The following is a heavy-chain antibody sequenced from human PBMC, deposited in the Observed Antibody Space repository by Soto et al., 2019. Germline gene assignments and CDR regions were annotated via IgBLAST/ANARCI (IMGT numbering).Heavy chain of an antibody. CDR3: ATHRGIVGGNWFDP. Sequence: SETLSLTCTVSGGSISSYYWSWIRQPPGKGLEWIGYIYYSGSTNHNPSLKSRVTISVDTSKNQFSLKLSSVTAADTAVYYCATHRGIVGGNWFDPWGQGTLVTVSS. D-gene: IGHD1-26*01. CDR2: IYYSGST. CDR1: GGSISSYY. J-gene: IGHJ5*02. V-gene: IGHV4-59*01.